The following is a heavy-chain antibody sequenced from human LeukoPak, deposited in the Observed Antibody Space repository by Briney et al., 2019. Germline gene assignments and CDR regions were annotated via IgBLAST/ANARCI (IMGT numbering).Heavy chain of an antibody. CDR1: GGSISSYY. J-gene: IGHJ6*02. V-gene: IGHV4-59*01. Sequence: PSETLSLTCTVSGGSISSYYWSWIRQPPGKGLEWIGYIYYSGSTNYNPSLKSRVTISVDTSKNQFSLKLSSVTAADTAVYYCARDQKGGSTFYYYYDMDVWGQGTTVTVSS. CDR2: IYYSGST. D-gene: IGHD2-15*01. CDR3: ARDQKGGSTFYYYYDMDV.